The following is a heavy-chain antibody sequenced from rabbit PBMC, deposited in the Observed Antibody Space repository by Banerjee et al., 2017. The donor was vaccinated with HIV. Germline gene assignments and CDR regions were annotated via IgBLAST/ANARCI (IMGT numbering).Heavy chain of an antibody. J-gene: IGHJ2*01. Sequence: LQESGGGLFQPGASLTITCTASGFTLSSYWMCWVRQAPGKGLEWIGCIWTGDGGPYYASWVNGRFTISRSTSLNTVDLKMTSLTDADTATYFCVRNYVNAFDPRGPGTLVTVS. CDR2: IWTGDGGP. D-gene: IGHD1-1*01. CDR1: GFTLSSYW. V-gene: IGHV1S47*01. CDR3: VRNYVNAFDP.